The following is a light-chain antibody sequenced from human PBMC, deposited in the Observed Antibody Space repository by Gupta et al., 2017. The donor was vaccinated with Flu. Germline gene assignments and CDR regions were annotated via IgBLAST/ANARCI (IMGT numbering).Light chain of an antibody. V-gene: IGLV1-51*02. CDR1: SSNIGNYY. CDR3: DTWDTSPSGWV. Sequence: VTISCTGTSSNIGNYYVSCYQQHPPTTPPLLIYDNNRRPSAGPARFSGSNSATTATLLITALQPGDEAGYYCDTWDTSPSGWVFGGGTKLTVL. J-gene: IGLJ3*02. CDR2: DNN.